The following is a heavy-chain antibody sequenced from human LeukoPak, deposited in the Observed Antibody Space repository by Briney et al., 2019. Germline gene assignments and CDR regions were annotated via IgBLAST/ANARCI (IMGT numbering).Heavy chain of an antibody. V-gene: IGHV1-18*01. J-gene: IGHJ3*02. CDR1: GYTFTSYG. D-gene: IGHD3-22*01. CDR2: ISAYNGNT. Sequence: ASVKVSCEASGYTFTSYGISWVRQAPGQGLEWMGWISAYNGNTNYAQKLQGRVTMTTDTSTSTAYMELRSLRSDDTAVYYCAREQKTMIADAFDIWGQGTMVTVSS. CDR3: AREQKTMIADAFDI.